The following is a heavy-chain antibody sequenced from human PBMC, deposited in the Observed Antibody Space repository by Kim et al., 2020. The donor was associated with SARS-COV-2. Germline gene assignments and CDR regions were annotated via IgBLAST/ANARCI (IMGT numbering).Heavy chain of an antibody. V-gene: IGHV3-48*02. D-gene: IGHD3-10*01. CDR3: ARGKGTYDYYGMVV. CDR1: GFTFSSYS. CDR2: ISSSSGSI. J-gene: IGHJ6*01. Sequence: GGSLRLSCAASGFTFSSYSMNWVRQAPGKGLQWVSYISSSSGSIYYADSVKGRLTISRDNAKDSLVLQMNSLRDEETAVDYCARGKGTYDYYGMVVWGQG.